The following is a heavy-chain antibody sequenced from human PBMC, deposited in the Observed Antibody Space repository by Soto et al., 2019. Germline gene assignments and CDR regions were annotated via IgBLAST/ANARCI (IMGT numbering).Heavy chain of an antibody. V-gene: IGHV3-23*01. CDR1: GFTFSSYT. Sequence: EVQLLESGGGLVQPGGSLRLSCVASGFTFSSYTMSWVRQAPGKGLEWVSSISSSGDSTYYADSVKGRFTISRDNSKNTLYLQMNSLRAEDTAVYYCARGVFMVRGVIWYYGMDVWGQGTTVTVSS. CDR2: ISSSGDST. J-gene: IGHJ6*02. CDR3: ARGVFMVRGVIWYYGMDV. D-gene: IGHD3-10*01.